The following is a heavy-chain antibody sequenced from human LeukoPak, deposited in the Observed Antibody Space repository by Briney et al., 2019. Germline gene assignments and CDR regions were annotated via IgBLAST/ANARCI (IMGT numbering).Heavy chain of an antibody. CDR1: GFSFSGYW. D-gene: IGHD4-23*01. CDR3: ARRGDGGRSFDY. J-gene: IGHJ4*02. CDR2: IKQDGSVK. Sequence: PGGSLGLSCAASGFSFSGYWMSWVRQTPGKGLEWVANIKQDGSVKNSVDSMKGRFTISRDNSKNTLFLQMNSLRAEDTAVYYCARRGDGGRSFDYWGQGTLVTVSS. V-gene: IGHV3-7*03.